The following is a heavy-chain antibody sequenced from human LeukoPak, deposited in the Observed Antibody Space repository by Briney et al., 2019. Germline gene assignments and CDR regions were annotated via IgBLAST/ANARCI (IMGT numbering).Heavy chain of an antibody. Sequence: ASVKVSCKASGYTFTSYYMHWVRQAPGQGLEWMGIINPSGGSTSYAQKFQGGVTMTRDTSTSTVYMELSSLRSEDTAVYYCARGLVYYYDSSGYYYYFDYWGQGTLVTVSS. J-gene: IGHJ4*02. CDR3: ARGLVYYYDSSGYYYYFDY. D-gene: IGHD3-22*01. CDR2: INPSGGST. CDR1: GYTFTSYY. V-gene: IGHV1-46*01.